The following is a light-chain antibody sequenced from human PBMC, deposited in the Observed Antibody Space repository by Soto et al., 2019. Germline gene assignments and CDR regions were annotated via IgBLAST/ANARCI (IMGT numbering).Light chain of an antibody. J-gene: IGLJ2*01. CDR3: SSYTSSHIVV. CDR1: SSDVGGYNY. V-gene: IGLV2-14*01. CDR2: EVS. Sequence: QPVLTQPASVSGSPGQSITISCTGTSSDVGGYNYVSWYQQHPGKAPKLMIYEVSNRPSGVSNRFSGSKSGNTASLTISGLQAEDEADYYCSSYTSSHIVVFGGGTKVTVL.